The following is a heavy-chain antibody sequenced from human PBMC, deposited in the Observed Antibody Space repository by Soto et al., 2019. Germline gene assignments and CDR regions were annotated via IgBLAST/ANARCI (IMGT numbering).Heavy chain of an antibody. CDR1: GYTFTSYD. V-gene: IGHV1-8*01. D-gene: IGHD1-26*01. CDR2: MNPNSGNT. CDR3: ATRDSGSYYAPFDY. Sequence: ASVKVSCKASGYTFTSYDINWVRQATGQGLEWMGWMNPNSGNTGYAQKFQGRVTITRNTSISTAYMELSSLRSEDTAVYYCATRDSGSYYAPFDYWGQGTLVTVSS. J-gene: IGHJ4*02.